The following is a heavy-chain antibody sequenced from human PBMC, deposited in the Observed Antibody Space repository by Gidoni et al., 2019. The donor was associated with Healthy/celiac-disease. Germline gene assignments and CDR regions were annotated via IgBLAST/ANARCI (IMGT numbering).Heavy chain of an antibody. CDR1: GGSISSSSYY. J-gene: IGHJ4*02. V-gene: IGHV4-39*07. Sequence: QLKLQESGPGLVKPSETLSLTCTVFGGSISSSSYYWGWFRQPPGKGLEWIGSIYYSGSTYYNPSLKSRVTISVDTSKNLCSLKLSSVTAADTAVYYCARVGDYGLYYFDYWGQGTLVTVSS. CDR2: IYYSGST. CDR3: ARVGDYGLYYFDY. D-gene: IGHD4-17*01.